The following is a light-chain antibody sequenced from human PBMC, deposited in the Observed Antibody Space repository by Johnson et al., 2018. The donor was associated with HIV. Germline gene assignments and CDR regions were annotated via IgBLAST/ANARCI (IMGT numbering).Light chain of an antibody. CDR1: SSNIGNNY. Sequence: QSVLTQPPSVSAAPGQKVTISCSGSSSNIGNNYVSWYQQLPGTAPKLLIYENNKRPSGIPDRFSGSNSGTSATLGIPGLHTGDEADYYCGTCDSSLSAGVFGTGTKVTVL. CDR2: ENN. V-gene: IGLV1-51*02. J-gene: IGLJ1*01. CDR3: GTCDSSLSAGV.